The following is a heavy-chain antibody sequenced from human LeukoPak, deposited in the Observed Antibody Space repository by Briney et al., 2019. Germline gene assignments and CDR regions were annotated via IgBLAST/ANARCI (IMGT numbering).Heavy chain of an antibody. D-gene: IGHD3-22*01. Sequence: GGSLRLSCAASGFTFNSYGMAWVRQAPGKGLEWVSAISGVGGITYYADSVKGRFTISRDNSKNTLCLQMNSLRAEDTAVYYCAKRFDSSSYHFDYWGQGTLVTVSS. CDR1: GFTFNSYG. J-gene: IGHJ4*02. CDR3: AKRFDSSSYHFDY. V-gene: IGHV3-23*01. CDR2: ISGVGGIT.